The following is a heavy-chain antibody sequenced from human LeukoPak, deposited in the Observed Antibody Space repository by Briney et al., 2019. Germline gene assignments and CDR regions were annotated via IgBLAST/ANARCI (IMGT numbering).Heavy chain of an antibody. Sequence: GASVKVSCKASGYTITSDFMHWVRQAPGQGLEWMGIINPSGGSTSYAQKFQGRVTMTRDTSTSTVYMELSSLRSEDTAVYYCARTAGRTFDYWGPGTLVTVSS. J-gene: IGHJ4*02. CDR1: GYTITSDF. CDR3: ARTAGRTFDY. CDR2: INPSGGST. V-gene: IGHV1-46*01. D-gene: IGHD6-6*01.